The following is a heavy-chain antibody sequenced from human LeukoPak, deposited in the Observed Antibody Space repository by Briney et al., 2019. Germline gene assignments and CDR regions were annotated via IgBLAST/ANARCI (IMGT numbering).Heavy chain of an antibody. CDR1: GFTFDDYA. CDR3: AKDNYYDSSGFDY. J-gene: IGHJ4*02. D-gene: IGHD3-22*01. CDR2: ISWNSGSM. V-gene: IGHV3-9*01. Sequence: GGSLRLSCAASGFTFDDYAMHWVRQAPGKGLEWVSGISWNSGSMGYADSVKGRFTISRDNAKNSLYLQMNSLRAEDTALYYCAKDNYYDSSGFDYWGQGTLVTVSS.